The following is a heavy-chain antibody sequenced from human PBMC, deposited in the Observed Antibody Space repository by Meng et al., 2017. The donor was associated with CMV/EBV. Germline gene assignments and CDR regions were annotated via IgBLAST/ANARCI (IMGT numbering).Heavy chain of an antibody. J-gene: IGHJ4*02. CDR3: AKAESRYVDTAMDY. D-gene: IGHD5-18*01. CDR1: GFTFSSYS. CDR2: ISSSSSTI. V-gene: IGHV3-48*04. Sequence: SCAASGFTFSSYSMNWVRQAPGKGLEWVSYISSSSSTIYYADSVKGRFTISRDNAKNSLYLQMNSLRAEDTAVYYCAKAESRYVDTAMDYWGQGTLVTVSS.